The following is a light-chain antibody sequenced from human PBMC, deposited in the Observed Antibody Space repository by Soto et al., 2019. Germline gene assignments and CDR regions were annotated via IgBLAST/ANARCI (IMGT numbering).Light chain of an antibody. CDR3: QAWESSVV. V-gene: IGLV3-1*01. CDR2: QDS. J-gene: IGLJ2*01. Sequence: SYQLTKPHSVSVSPGQTASITCSGDKLGDKYSCWYQQKPGQSPVLVIYQDSKRPSGIPERFSGSNSGNTATLTISGTQAMDEADYYCQAWESSVVFGGGTKVTVL. CDR1: KLGDKY.